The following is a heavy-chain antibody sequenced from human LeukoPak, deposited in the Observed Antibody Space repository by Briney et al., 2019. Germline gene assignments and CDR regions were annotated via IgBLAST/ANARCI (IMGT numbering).Heavy chain of an antibody. CDR1: GFTFSSYS. D-gene: IGHD3-9*01. CDR2: ISSSSSTI. V-gene: IGHV3-48*04. J-gene: IGHJ6*02. Sequence: PGGSLRLSCAASGFTFSSYSMNWVRQAPGKGLEWVSYISSSSSTIYYADSVKGRFTISRDNAKNSLYLQMNSLRAEDTAVYYCARDPIYDILTGYPFPPYYYGKDVWGQGTTVTVSS. CDR3: ARDPIYDILTGYPFPPYYYGKDV.